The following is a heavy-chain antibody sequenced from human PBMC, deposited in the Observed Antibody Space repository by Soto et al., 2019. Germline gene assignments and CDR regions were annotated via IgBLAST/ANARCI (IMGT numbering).Heavy chain of an antibody. CDR2: ISYDGSNK. V-gene: IGHV3-30*18. Sequence: LRLSCAASGFTFSSYGMHWVRQAPGKGLEWVAVISYDGSNKYYADSVKGRFTISRDNSKNTLYLQMNSLRAEDTAVYYCAKEAPVGGYFDYWGQGTLVTVSS. CDR3: AKEAPVGGYFDY. J-gene: IGHJ4*02. D-gene: IGHD6-19*01. CDR1: GFTFSSYG.